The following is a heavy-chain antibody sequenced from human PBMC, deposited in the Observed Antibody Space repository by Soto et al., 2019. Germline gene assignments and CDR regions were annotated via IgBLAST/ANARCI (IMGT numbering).Heavy chain of an antibody. Sequence: GGSLRLSCAASGFTFSNAWMSWVRQAPGKGLEWVGRIKSKTDGGTTDYAAPVKGRFTISRDDSKNTLYLQMNSLKTEDTAVYYCTTDSHKVGERYYDILTGGVGYYYMDVWGKGTTVTVSS. CDR2: IKSKTDGGTT. J-gene: IGHJ6*03. V-gene: IGHV3-15*01. D-gene: IGHD3-9*01. CDR3: TTDSHKVGERYYDILTGGVGYYYMDV. CDR1: GFTFSNAW.